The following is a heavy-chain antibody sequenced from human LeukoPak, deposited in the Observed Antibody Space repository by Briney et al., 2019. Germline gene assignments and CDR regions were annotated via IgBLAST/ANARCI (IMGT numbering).Heavy chain of an antibody. Sequence: GGSLRLSCAASGFTFSSYGMHWVRQAPGKGLEWVAVIWYDGSNKYYADSVKGRFTISRDNAKNSLYLQMNSLRAEDTAVYYCARKYYYDSSGYYWGQGTLVTVSS. CDR3: ARKYYYDSSGYY. CDR2: IWYDGSNK. V-gene: IGHV3-33*01. J-gene: IGHJ4*02. CDR1: GFTFSSYG. D-gene: IGHD3-22*01.